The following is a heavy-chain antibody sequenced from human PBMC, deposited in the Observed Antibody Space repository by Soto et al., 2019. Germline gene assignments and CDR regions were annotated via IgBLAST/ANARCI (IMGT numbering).Heavy chain of an antibody. J-gene: IGHJ6*02. CDR1: GYTFTIYG. CDR3: ARDHRVTMVREYYYYGMDV. Sequence: QVQLVQSGAEVKKPGASVKVSCKASGYTFTIYGISWVRQAPGQGLEWMGWISAYKGNTNYAQKLQGRVTMTTDTSTSTAYMELSSLRSDDTAVYYCARDHRVTMVREYYYYGMDVWGQGTTVTVCS. CDR2: ISAYKGNT. V-gene: IGHV1-18*01. D-gene: IGHD3-10*01.